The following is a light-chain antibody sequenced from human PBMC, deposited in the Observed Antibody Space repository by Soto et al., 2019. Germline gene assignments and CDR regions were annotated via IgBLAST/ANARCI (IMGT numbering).Light chain of an antibody. V-gene: IGLV1-40*01. J-gene: IGLJ2*01. CDR1: ISNIGAGYD. Sequence: QSVLTQPPSVSGAPGQRVTISCSGSISNIGAGYDVDWYQQLPGTAPKLLIYGNNNRASGVPDRFSGSKSGTSASLTITGLQAEDEADYHCQSYDSALSGSIFGGGTKLTVL. CDR2: GNN. CDR3: QSYDSALSGSI.